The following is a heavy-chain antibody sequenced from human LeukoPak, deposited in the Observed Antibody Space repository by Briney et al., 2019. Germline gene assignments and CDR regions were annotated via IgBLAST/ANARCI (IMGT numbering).Heavy chain of an antibody. Sequence: SETLSLTCTVSGYSISSGYYWGWIRQPPGKGLEWLGMIYHSGSPNYNPSLKSLVTISVDKSKNQFSLKLSSVTAADTAVYSCARAPFYCGGDCYFDYWGQGTLVTVSS. V-gene: IGHV4-38-2*02. CDR1: GYSISSGYY. CDR3: ARAPFYCGGDCYFDY. J-gene: IGHJ4*02. D-gene: IGHD2-21*02. CDR2: IYHSGSP.